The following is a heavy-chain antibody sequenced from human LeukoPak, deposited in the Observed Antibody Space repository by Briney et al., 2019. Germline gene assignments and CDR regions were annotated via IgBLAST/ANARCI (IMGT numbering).Heavy chain of an antibody. Sequence: GGSLRLSCAASGITFSDHYMSWVRQAPGKGLEWVGRIKSKTDGGTTDYAAPVKGRLTISRDDSKNTLYLQMNSLKTEDTAVYYCTTDGPRGGDYWGQGTLVTVSS. D-gene: IGHD3-10*01. J-gene: IGHJ4*02. V-gene: IGHV3-15*01. CDR2: IKSKTDGGTT. CDR3: TTDGPRGGDY. CDR1: GITFSDHY.